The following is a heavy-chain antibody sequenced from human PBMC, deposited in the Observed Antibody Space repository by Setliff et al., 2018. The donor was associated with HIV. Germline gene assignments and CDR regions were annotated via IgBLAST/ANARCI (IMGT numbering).Heavy chain of an antibody. D-gene: IGHD4-17*01. Sequence: SETLSLTCTVSGPSINIHYWSWIRQSPGKAFEWIGYIYSTGSTNYNPSLQSRVTISLVASRNQFSLKVTSVTAADTAVYYCAKGAGFYGDYTFDHWGQGRQVTVSS. J-gene: IGHJ4*02. CDR3: AKGAGFYGDYTFDH. CDR1: GPSINIHY. CDR2: IYSTGST. V-gene: IGHV4-59*11.